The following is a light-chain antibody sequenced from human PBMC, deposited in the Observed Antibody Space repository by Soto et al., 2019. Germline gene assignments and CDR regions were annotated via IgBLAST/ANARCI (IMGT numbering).Light chain of an antibody. CDR3: QQYNTYSR. CDR1: QSISSW. V-gene: IGKV1-5*01. CDR2: DAS. J-gene: IGKJ3*01. Sequence: DIQMTQSPSTLSASVGDGVTITCRASQSISSWLAWYQQKPGKAPNLLIYDASSLESGVPSRFSGSGSGTESTLTISSLRPYYFATYYCQQYNTYSRFGPGT.